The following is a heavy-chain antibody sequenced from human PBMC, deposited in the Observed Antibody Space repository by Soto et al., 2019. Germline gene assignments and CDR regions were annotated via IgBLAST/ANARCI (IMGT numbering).Heavy chain of an antibody. J-gene: IGHJ4*02. CDR3: ATDTYCPATCYRGNGN. D-gene: IGHD2-8*02. V-gene: IGHV3-7*03. CDR2: MNQHGSDI. Sequence: EVQLVESGGDLVQPGGSLRLSCAASGFTFSSYWMAWVRQSPGKGLEWVASMNQHGSDIQYVDSVRGRFTISRDNASNLLYLQMNTLSVEDTAIYYCATDTYCPATCYRGNGNWGQGTLVPVSS. CDR1: GFTFSSYW.